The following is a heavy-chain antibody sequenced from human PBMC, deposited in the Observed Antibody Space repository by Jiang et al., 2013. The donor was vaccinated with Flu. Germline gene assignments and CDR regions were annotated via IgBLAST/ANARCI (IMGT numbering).Heavy chain of an antibody. CDR3: ARGVITIFGVVIMSNWFDP. CDR1: GDSVSSNSAA. D-gene: IGHD3-3*01. J-gene: IGHJ5*02. V-gene: IGHV6-1*01. Sequence: QTLSLTCAISGDSVSSNSAAWNWIRQSPSRGLEWLGRTYYRSKWYNDYAVSVKSRITINPDTSKNQFSLQLNSVTPEDTAVYYCARGVITIFGVVIMSNWFDPWGQGTLVTVSS. CDR2: TYYRSKWYN.